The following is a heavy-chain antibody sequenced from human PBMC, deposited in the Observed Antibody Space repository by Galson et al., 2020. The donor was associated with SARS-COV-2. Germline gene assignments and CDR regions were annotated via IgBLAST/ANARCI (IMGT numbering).Heavy chain of an antibody. CDR2: INHSGSA. D-gene: IGHD3-10*01. V-gene: IGHV4-34*01. J-gene: IGHJ6*02. CDR3: AKRTELVWFGQFLLPNSHYGMDV. CDR1: GGSFSGYY. Sequence: SETLSLTCAVYGGSFSGYYWTWIRQPPGKGLEWIGEINHSGSANYNPSLKSRVTMSVDTSKNQFSLKLSSVTAADTGVYYCAKRTELVWFGQFLLPNSHYGMDVWGQGTTVPVSS.